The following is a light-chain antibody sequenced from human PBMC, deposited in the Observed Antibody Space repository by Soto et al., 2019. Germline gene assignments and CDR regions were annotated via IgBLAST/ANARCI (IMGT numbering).Light chain of an antibody. CDR3: QQYDTYSGT. Sequence: DIQMTQSPSTLPASAGDRATIPCPASPTPPTRLARYQQKPGKAPNLLIYDASSLESGVPSRFGGSGSGTEFTLTISSLQPDDLATYYCQQYDTYSGTFGQGTKVEIK. CDR2: DAS. V-gene: IGKV1-5*01. CDR1: PTPPTR. J-gene: IGKJ1*01.